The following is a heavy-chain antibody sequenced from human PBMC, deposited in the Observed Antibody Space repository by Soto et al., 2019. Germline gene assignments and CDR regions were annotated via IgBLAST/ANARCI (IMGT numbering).Heavy chain of an antibody. Sequence: SETLSLTCTVSGGSVSSGSYYWSWIRQPPGKGLEWIGYIYYSGSNNYNPSLKSRVTISVDTSKNQFSLKLSSVTAADTAVYYCARVARAKQLVRGSYYYYGMDVWGQGTTVTVSS. CDR3: ARVARAKQLVRGSYYYYGMDV. J-gene: IGHJ6*02. D-gene: IGHD6-6*01. V-gene: IGHV4-61*01. CDR2: IYYSGSN. CDR1: GGSVSSGSYY.